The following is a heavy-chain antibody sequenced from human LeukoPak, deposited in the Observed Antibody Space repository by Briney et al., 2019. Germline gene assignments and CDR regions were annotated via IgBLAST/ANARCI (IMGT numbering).Heavy chain of an antibody. CDR3: VRDTYYYDSSGYYQYYFDY. J-gene: IGHJ4*02. CDR1: GTSVSSGSYY. D-gene: IGHD3-22*01. CDR2: VYYSGTT. Sequence: SETLSLTCTVSGTSVSSGSYYWSWVRPPPGKRLEWIGFVYYSGTTNYNPSLKSRVTISLDTSKNQFSVKLSSVTAADTAVYYCVRDTYYYDSSGYYQYYFDYWGQGTLVTVSS. V-gene: IGHV4-61*01.